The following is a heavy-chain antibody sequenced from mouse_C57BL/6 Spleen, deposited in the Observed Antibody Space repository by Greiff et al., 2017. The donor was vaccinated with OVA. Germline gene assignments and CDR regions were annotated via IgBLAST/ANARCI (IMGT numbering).Heavy chain of an antibody. J-gene: IGHJ3*01. V-gene: IGHV1-78*01. CDR2: IYPRDGST. Sequence: QVQLQQSDAELVKPGASVKISCKASGYTFTDHTIHWMKQRPEQGLEWIGYIYPRDGSTKYNEKFKGKATLTADKSSSTAYMQLNSLTSEDSAVYFCARGPLYYYGSSPLAYWGQGTLVTVSA. CDR3: ARGPLYYYGSSPLAY. D-gene: IGHD1-1*01. CDR1: GYTFTDHT.